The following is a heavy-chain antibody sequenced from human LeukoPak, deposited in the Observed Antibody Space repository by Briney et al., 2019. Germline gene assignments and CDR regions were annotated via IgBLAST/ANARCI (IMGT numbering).Heavy chain of an antibody. CDR2: INHSEST. CDR3: ARARGAVAIDY. J-gene: IGHJ4*02. CDR1: GGTFSGYY. D-gene: IGHD6-19*01. V-gene: IGHV4-34*01. Sequence: PSETLSLTCAVYGGTFSGYYWSWIRQPPGKGLEWIGEINHSESTSYNPSLKSRVTISVDTPKNQFSLKLRPVTDADTAVYYCARARGAVAIDYWGQGTLVTVSS.